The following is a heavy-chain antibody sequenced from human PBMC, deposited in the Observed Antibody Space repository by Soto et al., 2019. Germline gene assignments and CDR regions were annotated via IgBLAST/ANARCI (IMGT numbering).Heavy chain of an antibody. V-gene: IGHV3-33*01. D-gene: IGHD6-13*01. Sequence: QVQLVESGGGVFQPGRSLRLSCAASGFTFSNYGMHWVRQAPGKGLEWVAVIWYDGSNKYYADSVKGRFTISRDTSKNTLYLQMNSLRAEDTAVYYCARDQIAASGYWYFDLWGRGTLVTVSS. CDR3: ARDQIAASGYWYFDL. CDR2: IWYDGSNK. J-gene: IGHJ2*01. CDR1: GFTFSNYG.